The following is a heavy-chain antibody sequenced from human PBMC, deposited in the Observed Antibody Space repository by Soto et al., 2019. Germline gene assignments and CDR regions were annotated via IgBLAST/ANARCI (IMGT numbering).Heavy chain of an antibody. CDR3: AKETQANLGTGGFDF. CDR2: VSWNSGSV. D-gene: IGHD7-27*01. J-gene: IGHJ4*02. CDR1: GFTFDDYA. Sequence: DVQLVESGGGLTQPGRSLRLSCAASGFTFDDYAMHWVRQAPGKGLEWVSGVSWNSGSVDYADSVKGRFTISRDNAKNSLYLQINSLRTEDTALYYCAKETQANLGTGGFDFWGQGTLVTVSS. V-gene: IGHV3-9*01.